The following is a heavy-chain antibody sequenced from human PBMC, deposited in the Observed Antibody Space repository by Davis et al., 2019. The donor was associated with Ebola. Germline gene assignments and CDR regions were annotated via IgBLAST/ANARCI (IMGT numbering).Heavy chain of an antibody. CDR3: ARLGLYSGYFDY. CDR1: GGSFSGYY. Sequence: SETLSLTCGVSGGSFSGYYWSWIRQPPGQGLEWIGEITPNGRTNYNPSLKSRVTISVDTSKKQFSLTLSSATAADTAVYYCARLGLYSGYFDYWGQGTLVTVSS. D-gene: IGHD5-12*01. V-gene: IGHV4-34*01. J-gene: IGHJ4*02. CDR2: ITPNGRT.